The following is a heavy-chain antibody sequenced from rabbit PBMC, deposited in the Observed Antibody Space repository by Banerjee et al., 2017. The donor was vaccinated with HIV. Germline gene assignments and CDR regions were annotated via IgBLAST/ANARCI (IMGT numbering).Heavy chain of an antibody. CDR3: ARDLAGVIGWNFGL. J-gene: IGHJ4*01. CDR1: GFDFSSYY. Sequence: QEQLVESGGGLVQPGGSLKLSCKASGFDFSSYYMCWVRQAPGKGLEWIGCIYNGDGSTYYASWAKGRFTISKTSSTTVTLQMTSLTAADTATYFCARDLAGVIGWNFGLWGPGTLVTVS. CDR2: IYNGDGST. D-gene: IGHD4-1*01. V-gene: IGHV1S45*01.